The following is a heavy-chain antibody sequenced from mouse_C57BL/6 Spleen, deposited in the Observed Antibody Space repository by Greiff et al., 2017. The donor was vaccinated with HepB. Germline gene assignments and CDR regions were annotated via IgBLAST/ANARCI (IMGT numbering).Heavy chain of an antibody. D-gene: IGHD1-1*01. CDR1: GYTFTSYW. CDR2: IDPSDSYT. J-gene: IGHJ3*01. CDR3: ARSDYGSSPFAY. V-gene: IGHV1-69*01. Sequence: QVQLQQSGAELVMPGASVKLSCKASGYTFTSYWMHWVKQRPGQGLEWIGEIDPSDSYTNYNQKFKGKSTLTVDKSSSTAYMQLSSLTSEDSAVYYCARSDYGSSPFAYWGQGTLVTVSA.